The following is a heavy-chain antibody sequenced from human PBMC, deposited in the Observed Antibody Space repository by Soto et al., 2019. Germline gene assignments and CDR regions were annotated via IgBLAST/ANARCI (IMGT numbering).Heavy chain of an antibody. J-gene: IGHJ4*02. CDR3: ARDPQPPNY. CDR2: ISAYNGNT. V-gene: IGHV1-18*01. Sequence: QVQLVQSGAEVKKPGASVKVSCKASGYTFASYAITWMRQAPGQGHEWMGWISAYNGNTNYAQKLQGRVTMTTDTTPTTAYMELTRRSSDGTAVYYCARDPQPPNYWGQGTLVTVSS. CDR1: GYTFASYA.